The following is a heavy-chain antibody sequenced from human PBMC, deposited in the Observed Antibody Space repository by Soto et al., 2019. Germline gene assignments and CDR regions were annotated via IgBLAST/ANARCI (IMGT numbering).Heavy chain of an antibody. Sequence: PSETLSLTCAVSGGSISSGGYSWSWIRQPPGKGLEWIGYIYHSGSTYYNPSLKSRVTISVDRSKNQFSLKLSSVTAADTAVYYCARGIAAADKNWFDPWGQGTLVTVSS. D-gene: IGHD6-13*01. V-gene: IGHV4-30-2*01. J-gene: IGHJ5*02. CDR2: IYHSGST. CDR1: GGSISSGGYS. CDR3: ARGIAAADKNWFDP.